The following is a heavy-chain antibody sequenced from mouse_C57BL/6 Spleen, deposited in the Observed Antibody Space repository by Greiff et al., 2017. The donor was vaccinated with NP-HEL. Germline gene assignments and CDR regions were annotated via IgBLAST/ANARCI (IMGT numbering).Heavy chain of an antibody. V-gene: IGHV1-80*01. Sequence: VKLQESGAELVKPGASVKISCKASGYAFSSYWMNWVKQRPGKGLEWIGQIYPGDGDTNYNGKFKGKATLTADKSSSTAYMQLSSLTSEDSAVYFCARGDSNLPPWFAYWGQGTLVTVSA. CDR2: IYPGDGDT. CDR3: ARGDSNLPPWFAY. J-gene: IGHJ3*01. CDR1: GYAFSSYW. D-gene: IGHD2-5*01.